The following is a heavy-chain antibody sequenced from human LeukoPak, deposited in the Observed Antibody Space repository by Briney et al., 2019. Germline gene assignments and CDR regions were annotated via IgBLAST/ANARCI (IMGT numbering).Heavy chain of an antibody. J-gene: IGHJ4*02. CDR1: GFTFSSYA. CDR2: ISGSGGST. Sequence: GGSLRLSCAASGFTFSSYAMSWVRQAPGKGLEWVSAISGSGGSTYYADSVKGRFTISRDNAKNSLYLQMNSLRAEDTAVYYCAKVIFGGPETVFYFDYWGQGTLVTVSS. V-gene: IGHV3-23*01. D-gene: IGHD3-3*01. CDR3: AKVIFGGPETVFYFDY.